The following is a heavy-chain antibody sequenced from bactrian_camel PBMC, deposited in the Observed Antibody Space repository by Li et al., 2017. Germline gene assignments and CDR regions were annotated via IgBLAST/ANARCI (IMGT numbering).Heavy chain of an antibody. Sequence: QLVESGGGSVQAGGFLTLSCTGYGSSDCMAWFRQAPGKGREGVAAIHRSNTRSYYVESVRGRFTISQDNAKNTVYLQMNTLKPEDTAVYYCSSRACKYGSWGQGTQVTVS. CDR1: GSSDC. J-gene: IGHJ4*01. CDR3: SSRACKYGS. CDR2: IHRSNTRS. V-gene: IGHV3S25*01.